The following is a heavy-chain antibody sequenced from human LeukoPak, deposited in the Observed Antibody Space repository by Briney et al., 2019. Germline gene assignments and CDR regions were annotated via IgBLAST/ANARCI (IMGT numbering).Heavy chain of an antibody. V-gene: IGHV3-23*01. D-gene: IGHD6-19*01. CDR2: ISGSGDRT. Sequence: GGSLRLSCAASGFTFSSYAMSWVRQAPGKGLEWVSGISGSGDRTYYGDSVKGEFTISRENSRNTLNLQMNSLRAEDTAVYYCAKDQLAIAVAGGGVFDYWGQGTLVTVSS. J-gene: IGHJ4*02. CDR3: AKDQLAIAVAGGGVFDY. CDR1: GFTFSSYA.